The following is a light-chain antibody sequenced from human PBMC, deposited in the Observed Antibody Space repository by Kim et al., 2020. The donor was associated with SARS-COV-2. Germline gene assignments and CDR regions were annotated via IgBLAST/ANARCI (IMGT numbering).Light chain of an antibody. CDR3: QQYGSSPRT. V-gene: IGKV3-20*01. CDR2: GAS. J-gene: IGKJ2*01. CDR1: QSVSGSK. Sequence: LSSGESATLSSKASQSVSGSKLVWYQQKPGQAPRLLVYGASSRATGIPDRFSGSGSGTDFTLTISRLEPEDVAVYYCQQYGSSPRTFGQGTKLEI.